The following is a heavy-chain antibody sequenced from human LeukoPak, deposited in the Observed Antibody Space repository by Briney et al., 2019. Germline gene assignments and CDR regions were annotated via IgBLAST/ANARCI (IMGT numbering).Heavy chain of an antibody. Sequence: GGSLRLSCAASGFTFSSYAMSWVRQAPGKGLEWVSAISGSGGSTYYADSVKGRFAISRDNSKNTLYLQMNSLRAEDTAVYYCARAGYDSSDYYDAFDMWGQGTMVTVSS. CDR1: GFTFSSYA. J-gene: IGHJ3*02. D-gene: IGHD3-22*01. CDR3: ARAGYDSSDYYDAFDM. CDR2: ISGSGGST. V-gene: IGHV3-23*01.